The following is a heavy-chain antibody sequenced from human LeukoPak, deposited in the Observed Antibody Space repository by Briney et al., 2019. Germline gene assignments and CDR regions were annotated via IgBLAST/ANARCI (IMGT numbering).Heavy chain of an antibody. CDR3: ARARGCYSGDCYADY. D-gene: IGHD2-21*02. V-gene: IGHV5-51*01. J-gene: IGHJ4*02. CDR1: GYSFNTYW. CDR2: IYGGDSDT. Sequence: GESLKISCKGSGYSFNTYWIGWVRHMPGKGLEWMGIIYGGDSDTRYGPSFQGQVTISADKTISTAYLQWSSLKASDSAIYYCARARGCYSGDCYADYWGQGTLVTVSS.